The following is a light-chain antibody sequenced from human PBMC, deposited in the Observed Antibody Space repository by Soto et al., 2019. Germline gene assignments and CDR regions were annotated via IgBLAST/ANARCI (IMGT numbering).Light chain of an antibody. CDR2: DVS. Sequence: HSALTQPRSVSGSPGQSVTISCTGTSSDVGGYNYVSWYQQHPGKASKLMIYDVSKRPSGVPDRFSGSKSGNTASLTISGLQAEDEADYYCCSYAGSSYVFGTGTKLTVL. CDR3: CSYAGSSYV. CDR1: SSDVGGYNY. V-gene: IGLV2-11*01. J-gene: IGLJ1*01.